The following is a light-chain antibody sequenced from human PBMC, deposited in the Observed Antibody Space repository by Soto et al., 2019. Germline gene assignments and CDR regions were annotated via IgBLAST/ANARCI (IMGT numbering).Light chain of an antibody. V-gene: IGKV1-9*01. Sequence: IQLTQSPSSLSASVGDRVTITCRASQDIAIYLAWYQQKPGEAPKFLIYAASTLQSGVPSRFRGSESGTEFTLTISSLQPEDFATYYCQQLNSYPFTFGQGTRLEIK. CDR3: QQLNSYPFT. J-gene: IGKJ5*01. CDR2: AAS. CDR1: QDIAIY.